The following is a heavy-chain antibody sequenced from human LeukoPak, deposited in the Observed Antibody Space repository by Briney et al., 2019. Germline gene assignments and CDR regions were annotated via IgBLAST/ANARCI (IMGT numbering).Heavy chain of an antibody. V-gene: IGHV3-53*04. Sequence: PGGSLRLSCAASITVRGDYMTWIPQAPGKGLEWVSVIYSGGDTYYADSVKGRFTISRHNSQKTLYLQMNGLRVEDTGVYYCATNAVVVAATGVLDIWGQGTMVTVSS. D-gene: IGHD2-15*01. CDR1: ITVRGDY. CDR3: ATNAVVVAATGVLDI. J-gene: IGHJ3*02. CDR2: IYSGGDT.